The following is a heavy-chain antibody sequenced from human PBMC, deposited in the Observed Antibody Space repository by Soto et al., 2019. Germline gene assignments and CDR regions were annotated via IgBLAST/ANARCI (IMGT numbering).Heavy chain of an antibody. CDR1: GYKFTTYW. J-gene: IGHJ4*02. CDR3: VATYGDYLDY. V-gene: IGHV5-51*01. Sequence: GESLKISCKGSGYKFTTYWIGWVRQMPGKGLEWMAIIYPDDSDSRYSPSFQGQVTISANKSISTAYLQWSSLKASDTAIYYCVATYGDYLDYWGQGTLVTVSS. D-gene: IGHD4-17*01. CDR2: IYPDDSDS.